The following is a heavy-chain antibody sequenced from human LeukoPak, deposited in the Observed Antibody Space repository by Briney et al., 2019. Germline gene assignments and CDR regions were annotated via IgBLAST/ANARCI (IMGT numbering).Heavy chain of an antibody. CDR1: GDSISNYY. Sequence: ASETLSLTCTVSGDSISNYYWSWIRQPAGKGLEWIGRTYTSGSTNYNPSLRSRVTMSVDTSKNQFSLRLSSVTSADTAVYYCAGDRRSVAGLDYWGQGTLVTVSS. J-gene: IGHJ4*02. V-gene: IGHV4-4*07. CDR2: TYTSGST. CDR3: AGDRRSVAGLDY. D-gene: IGHD6-19*01.